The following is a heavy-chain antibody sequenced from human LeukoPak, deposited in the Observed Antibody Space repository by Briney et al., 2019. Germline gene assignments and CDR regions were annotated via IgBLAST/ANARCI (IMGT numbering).Heavy chain of an antibody. D-gene: IGHD3-10*01. V-gene: IGHV4-34*01. CDR2: INHSGST. CDR1: GGSFSGYY. CDR3: ASHDYYYGSGSSSPFDS. J-gene: IGHJ4*02. Sequence: SETLSLTCAVYGGSFSGYYWSWIRQPPGKGLEWIGEINHSGSTNYNPSLKSRVTISVDTSKNQFSLKLSSVTAADTAVYYCASHDYYYGSGSSSPFDSWGQGTLVTVSS.